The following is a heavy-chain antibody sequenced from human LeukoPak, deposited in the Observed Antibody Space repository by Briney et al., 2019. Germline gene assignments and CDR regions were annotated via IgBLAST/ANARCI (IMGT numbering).Heavy chain of an antibody. CDR3: ARENYGDYRF. CDR2: IYYSGST. CDR1: GGSISSSSYY. J-gene: IGHJ4*02. D-gene: IGHD4-17*01. Sequence: SETLSLTCTVSGGSISSSSYYWGWIRQPPGKGLEWIGSIYYSGSTYYNPSLKSRVTISVDTSKNQFSLKLSSVTAADTAVYYCARENYGDYRFWGQGTLVTVSS. V-gene: IGHV4-39*07.